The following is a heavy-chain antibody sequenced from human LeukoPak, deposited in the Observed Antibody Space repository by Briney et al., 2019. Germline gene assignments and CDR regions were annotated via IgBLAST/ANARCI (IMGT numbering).Heavy chain of an antibody. CDR2: IWYDGSNK. D-gene: IGHD6-13*01. CDR1: GFTFSSYG. J-gene: IGHJ3*02. V-gene: IGHV3-33*01. CDR3: ARDGWEQQQLGPYGAFDI. Sequence: GSLRLSCAASGFTFSSYGMHWVRQAPGKGLEWVAVIWYDGSNKYYADSVKGRFTISRGNSKNTLYLQMGSLRAEDMAVYYCARDGWEQQQLGPYGAFDIWGQGTMVTVSS.